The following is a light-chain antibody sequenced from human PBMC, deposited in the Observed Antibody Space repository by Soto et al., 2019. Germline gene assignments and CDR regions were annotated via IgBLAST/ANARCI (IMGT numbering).Light chain of an antibody. Sequence: EIVLTQSPDTVSLSPGERATLSCRASQSVHSNYLAWYQQKPGQAPRLLIYGASSRATGIPDRFSVSGSGTDFTLTISRLEPEDSAVYYCQQFGASRTFGQGTKVDNK. CDR2: GAS. CDR1: QSVHSNY. CDR3: QQFGASRT. J-gene: IGKJ1*01. V-gene: IGKV3-20*01.